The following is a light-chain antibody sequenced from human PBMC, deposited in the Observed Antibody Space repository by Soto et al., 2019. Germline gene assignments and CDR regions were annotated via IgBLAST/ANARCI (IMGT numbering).Light chain of an antibody. CDR1: QGISSY. Sequence: AIRMTQSPSSLSASTGDRVTITCRASQGISSYLAWYQQKPGKAPKLLIYAASTLQSGVPSRFSGSGSGTDFTLTISCLQSEDFATYYCQQYGGSPFTFGPGTKVDIK. J-gene: IGKJ3*01. CDR2: AAS. CDR3: QQYGGSPFT. V-gene: IGKV1-8*01.